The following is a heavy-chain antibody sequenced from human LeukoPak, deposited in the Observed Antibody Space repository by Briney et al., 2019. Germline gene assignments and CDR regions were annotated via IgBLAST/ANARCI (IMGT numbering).Heavy chain of an antibody. CDR3: ARQAVFDYFDY. D-gene: IGHD3-10*01. J-gene: IGHJ4*02. Sequence: TGGSLRLSCAASGFTLSNYSMSWVRQAPGKGLEWVSSISSSSYIYYADSVKGRFTISRDNAKNSLYLQMNSLRAEDTAVYYCARQAVFDYFDYWGQGTLVTVSS. CDR1: GFTLSNYS. CDR2: ISSSSYI. V-gene: IGHV3-21*01.